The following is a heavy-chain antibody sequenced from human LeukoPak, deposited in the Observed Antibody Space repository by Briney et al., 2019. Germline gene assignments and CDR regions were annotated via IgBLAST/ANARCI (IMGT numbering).Heavy chain of an antibody. D-gene: IGHD3-10*01. CDR3: ARIRDGALDY. J-gene: IGHJ4*02. CDR1: GGSISSYY. CDR2: IYYSGST. V-gene: IGHV4-59*01. Sequence: SETLSLTCTVSGGSISSYYWSWIRQPPGKGLEWIGYIYYSGSTNYNPSLKSRVTISVDTSKNQFSLKLSSVTAVDTAVYYCARIRDGALDYWGQGTLVTVSS.